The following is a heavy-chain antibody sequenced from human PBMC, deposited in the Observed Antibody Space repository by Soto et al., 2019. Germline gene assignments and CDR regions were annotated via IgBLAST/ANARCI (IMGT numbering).Heavy chain of an antibody. D-gene: IGHD3-3*01. CDR2: IYCSGIT. CDR1: GGSISSYY. J-gene: IGHJ4*02. V-gene: IGHV4-59*01. CDR3: ARGSVSDGGVVYFDY. Sequence: SLTCTVSGGSISSYYWSWIRQPPGKGLGFSGYIYCSGITNYRPSLKSRVAISVYTSENQFSLELSSVTVADTAVYYCARGSVSDGGVVYFDYWGQGTLVTVSS.